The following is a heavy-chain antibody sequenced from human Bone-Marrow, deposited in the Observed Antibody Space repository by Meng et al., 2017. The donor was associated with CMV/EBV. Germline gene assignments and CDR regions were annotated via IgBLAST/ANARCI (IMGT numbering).Heavy chain of an antibody. CDR2: IYPGDFDT. Sequence: SGYRFSTYWIGWVRQVPGKGMEWIGVIYPGDFDTRYSPSFQDQVTISVDKSISTAYLQWSSLKASDTAMYYCGRASWQFVDPYWFDPWGQGTLVTVSS. V-gene: IGHV5-51*01. CDR1: GYRFSTYW. J-gene: IGHJ5*02. D-gene: IGHD3-16*01. CDR3: GRASWQFVDPYWFDP.